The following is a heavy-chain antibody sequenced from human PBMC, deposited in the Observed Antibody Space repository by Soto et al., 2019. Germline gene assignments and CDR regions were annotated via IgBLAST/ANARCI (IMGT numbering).Heavy chain of an antibody. J-gene: IGHJ5*02. V-gene: IGHV3-33*01. D-gene: IGHD3-3*01. Sequence: GGSLRLSCAASGFTFSSYGMHWVRQAPGKGLEWVAVIWYDGSNKYYADSVKGRFTISRDNSKNTLYLQMNSLRAEDTAVYYCARDGAYYDFWSGYSLNWFDPWGQGTL. CDR2: IWYDGSNK. CDR3: ARDGAYYDFWSGYSLNWFDP. CDR1: GFTFSSYG.